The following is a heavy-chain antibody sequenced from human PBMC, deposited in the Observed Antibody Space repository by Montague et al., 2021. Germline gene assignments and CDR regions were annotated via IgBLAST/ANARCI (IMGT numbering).Heavy chain of an antibody. J-gene: IGHJ4*02. CDR2: IYYNGNT. Sequence: SETLSLTCTVSGGAISSFYWHWIRHSPGKGLEWIGEIYYNGNTKXDPPLKSRVTMSVDTSKNQFSLRLSSVTVADTAVYYCAREWGAFDSWGQGTLVTVSS. V-gene: IGHV4-59*01. CDR3: AREWGAFDS. D-gene: IGHD3-16*01. CDR1: GGAISSFY.